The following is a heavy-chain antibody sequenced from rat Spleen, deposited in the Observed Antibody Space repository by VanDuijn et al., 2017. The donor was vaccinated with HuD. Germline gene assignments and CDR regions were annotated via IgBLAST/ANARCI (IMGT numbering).Heavy chain of an antibody. J-gene: IGHJ3*01. CDR2: ISTGGGNT. CDR1: GFTFCHYY. CDR3: ASPPLTTRVLNWFAY. V-gene: IGHV5-25*01. Sequence: EVQLVESGGALVQPGRSMKLSCAASGFTFCHYYMAWVRQAPTKGLEWVASISTGGGNTYYRDSVKGRFTISRDNAKSTLYLQMDSLRSEDTATYYCASPPLTTRVLNWFAYWGQGTLVTVSS. D-gene: IGHD1-4*01.